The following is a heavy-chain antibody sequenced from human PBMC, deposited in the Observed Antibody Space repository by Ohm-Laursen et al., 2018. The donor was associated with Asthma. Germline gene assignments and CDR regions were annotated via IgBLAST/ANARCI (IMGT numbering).Heavy chain of an antibody. Sequence: SLRLSCAASGFTFADHAMIWFRQAPGKGLEWVGLIRSKAYGGTTEYAASVTGRFTVSRDDYTSTLYLQMNSLRAEDTAVYYCARLVVAATDLSYFDYWGQGTLVTVSS. J-gene: IGHJ4*02. V-gene: IGHV3-49*03. CDR2: IRSKAYGGTT. D-gene: IGHD2-15*01. CDR3: ARLVVAATDLSYFDY. CDR1: GFTFADHA.